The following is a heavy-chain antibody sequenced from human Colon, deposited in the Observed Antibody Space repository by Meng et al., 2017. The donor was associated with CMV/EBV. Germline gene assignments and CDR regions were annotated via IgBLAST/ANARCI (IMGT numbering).Heavy chain of an antibody. J-gene: IGHJ4*02. CDR2: IYSGGST. CDR1: GFTVSSNY. D-gene: IGHD3-10*01. CDR3: ARGFYNRAHYLDY. Sequence: GGSLRLSCAASGFTVSSNYMSWVRQAPGKGLEWVSVIYSGGSTYYADSVKGRFTISRDNAKNSLFLQMDSLRAEDTAIYYCARGFYNRAHYLDYWGQGTLVTVSS. V-gene: IGHV3-53*01.